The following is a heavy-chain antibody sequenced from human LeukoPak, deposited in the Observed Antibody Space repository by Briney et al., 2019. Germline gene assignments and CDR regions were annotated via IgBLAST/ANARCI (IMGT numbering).Heavy chain of an antibody. D-gene: IGHD4/OR15-4a*01. Sequence: ASVKVSCKASGYTFTSYYMHWVGQAPGQGLEWMGIINPSGGSTSYAQKFQGRVTMTRDTSTSTVYMELSSLRSEDTAVYYCARDLSMVGAFDIWGQGTMVTVSS. CDR2: INPSGGST. V-gene: IGHV1-46*01. CDR3: ARDLSMVGAFDI. CDR1: GYTFTSYY. J-gene: IGHJ3*02.